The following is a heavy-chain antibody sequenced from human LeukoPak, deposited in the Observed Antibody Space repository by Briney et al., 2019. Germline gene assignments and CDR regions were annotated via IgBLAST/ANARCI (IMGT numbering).Heavy chain of an antibody. J-gene: IGHJ4*02. V-gene: IGHV3-43*02. CDR1: GFTFDDYA. Sequence: GGSLRLSCAASGFTFDDYAMHWVRQAPGKGLEWVSLIRADGITTYYADSVKGRFTISRDSSKNSLYLQMNSLRTEDSALYYCAKDYYWGQGTLVTVSS. CDR3: AKDYY. CDR2: IRADGITT.